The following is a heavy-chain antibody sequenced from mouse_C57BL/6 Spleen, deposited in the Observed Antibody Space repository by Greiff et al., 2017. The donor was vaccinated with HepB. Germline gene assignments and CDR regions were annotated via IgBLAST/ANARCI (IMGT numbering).Heavy chain of an antibody. D-gene: IGHD1-1*01. Sequence: VQLKQSGPELVKPGASVKISCKASGYSFTDYNMNWVKQSNGKSLEWIGVINPNYGTTSYNQKFKGKATLTVDQSSSTAYMQLNSLTSEDSAVYYCARGDYYGSSSFYYAMDYWGQGTSVTVPS. CDR1: GYSFTDYN. CDR2: INPNYGTT. V-gene: IGHV1-39*01. J-gene: IGHJ4*01. CDR3: ARGDYYGSSSFYYAMDY.